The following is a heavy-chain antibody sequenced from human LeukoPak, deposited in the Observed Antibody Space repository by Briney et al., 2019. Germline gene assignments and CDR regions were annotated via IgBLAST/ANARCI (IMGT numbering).Heavy chain of an antibody. J-gene: IGHJ5*02. CDR1: GGFISSYY. Sequence: SETLSLTCTVSGGFISSYYWSWIRQPPGKGLEWIGYIYYSGSTNYNPSLKSRVTISVDTSKNQFSLKLSSVTAADTAVYYCARHWGYIVVVPAAMGEGNWFDPWGQGTLVTVSS. V-gene: IGHV4-59*08. D-gene: IGHD2-2*01. CDR2: IYYSGST. CDR3: ARHWGYIVVVPAAMGEGNWFDP.